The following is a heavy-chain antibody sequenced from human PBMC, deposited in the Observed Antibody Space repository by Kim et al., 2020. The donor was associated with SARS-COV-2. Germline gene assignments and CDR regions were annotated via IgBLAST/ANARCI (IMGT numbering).Heavy chain of an antibody. V-gene: IGHV4-39*01. J-gene: IGHJ4*02. CDR2: IYYSGST. D-gene: IGHD3-9*01. CDR1: GGSISSSSYY. CDR3: ARLSAVLRYFDWLFGPIDY. Sequence: SETLSLTCTVSGGSISSSSYYWGWIRQPPGKGLEWIGSIYYSGSTYYNPSLKSRFTISVDTSKNQFSLKLSSVTAADTAVYYCARLSAVLRYFDWLFGPIDYWGQGTLVTVSS.